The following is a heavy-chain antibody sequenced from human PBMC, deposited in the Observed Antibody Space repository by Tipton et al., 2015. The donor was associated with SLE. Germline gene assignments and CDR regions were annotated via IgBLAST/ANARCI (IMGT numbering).Heavy chain of an antibody. CDR2: IYFSGST. V-gene: IGHV4-59*01. D-gene: IGHD3-16*02. Sequence: TLSLTCTVSGGSIFSSYWSWIRQPPGKGLEWIGCIYFSGSTNYNPSLRGRVTMSVDSSNSQFSLKLSSVTAADTAVYYCARDRLGGVIVTTFDYWGQGTLVTVSS. J-gene: IGHJ4*02. CDR3: ARDRLGGVIVTTFDY. CDR1: GGSIFSSY.